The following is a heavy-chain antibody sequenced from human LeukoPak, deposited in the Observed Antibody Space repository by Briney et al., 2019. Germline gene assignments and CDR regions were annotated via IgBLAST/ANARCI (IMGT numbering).Heavy chain of an antibody. CDR2: IYVGDSDT. J-gene: IGHJ3*02. CDR1: GYSFSNHW. CDR3: ARPRIAAAGYAFDI. V-gene: IGHV5-51*01. Sequence: GESLKISCKDSGYSFSNHWIGWVRQMPGKNLEWMGIIYVGDSDTRYSPSFQGQITISVDKSINTAYLQWSSLKASDTAMYYCARPRIAAAGYAFDIWGQGTMVTVSS. D-gene: IGHD6-13*01.